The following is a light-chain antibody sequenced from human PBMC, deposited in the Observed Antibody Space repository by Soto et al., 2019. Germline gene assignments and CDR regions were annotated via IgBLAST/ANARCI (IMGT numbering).Light chain of an antibody. V-gene: IGKV1-8*01. CDR1: QGISSY. J-gene: IGKJ2*01. CDR3: QQYYSYLYT. Sequence: AIRMTQSPSSLSASTGDRVTITCRASQGISSYLAWYQQKPGKAPKLLIYAASTLQSGVPSRFSGSGSGTDFTLTLSCLQSEDFATYYCQQYYSYLYTFGQGTKLEIK. CDR2: AAS.